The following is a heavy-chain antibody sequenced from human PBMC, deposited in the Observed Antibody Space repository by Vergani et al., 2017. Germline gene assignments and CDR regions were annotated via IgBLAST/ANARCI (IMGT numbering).Heavy chain of an antibody. D-gene: IGHD4-11*01. CDR3: ARVNTETNGHLYYYYYMDV. J-gene: IGHJ6*03. CDR2: IDHTGRP. Sequence: QVQLQQWGGGLLKPSETLSLTCVVNGGSFTSYHWTWIRQSPGEGLEWVGDIDHTGRPDYNPSLKSRRTISVDKSRNQFSLTLNSVTATDTAIYFCARVNTETNGHLYYYYYMDVWGQGTAVTVS. CDR1: GGSFTSYH. V-gene: IGHV4-34*01.